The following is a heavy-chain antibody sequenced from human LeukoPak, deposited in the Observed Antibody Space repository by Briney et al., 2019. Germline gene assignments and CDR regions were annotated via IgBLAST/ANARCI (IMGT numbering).Heavy chain of an antibody. J-gene: IGHJ4*02. Sequence: GGSLRLSCAASGFTFSSYAMHWVRRAPGKGLEWVAVISYDGSNKYYADSVKGRFTISRDNSKNTLYLQMNSLRAEDTAVYYCARDHYYDSSGYWTGYWGQGTLVTVSS. CDR1: GFTFSSYA. CDR2: ISYDGSNK. CDR3: ARDHYYDSSGYWTGY. V-gene: IGHV3-30-3*01. D-gene: IGHD3-22*01.